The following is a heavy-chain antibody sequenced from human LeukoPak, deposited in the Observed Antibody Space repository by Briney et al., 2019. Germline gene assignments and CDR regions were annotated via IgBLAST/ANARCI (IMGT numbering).Heavy chain of an antibody. CDR2: ISSSGSTI. CDR1: GFTFSSYW. Sequence: GGSLRLSCAASGFTFSSYWMSWVRQAPGKGLEWVSYISSSGSTIYYADSVKGRFTISRDNAKNSLYLQMNSLRAEDTAVYYCARPFTLEPGDYGDYWGQGTLVTVSS. V-gene: IGHV3-48*04. D-gene: IGHD1-1*01. CDR3: ARPFTLEPGDYGDY. J-gene: IGHJ4*02.